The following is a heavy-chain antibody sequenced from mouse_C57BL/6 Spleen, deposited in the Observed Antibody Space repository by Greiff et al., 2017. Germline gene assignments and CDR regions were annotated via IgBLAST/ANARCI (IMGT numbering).Heavy chain of an antibody. V-gene: IGHV5-9-1*02. CDR3: TRDESNFYAMDY. D-gene: IGHD2-5*01. CDR1: GFTFSSYA. J-gene: IGHJ4*01. Sequence: EVKLMESGEGLVKPGGSLKLSCAASGFTFSSYAMSWVRQTPEKRLEWVAYISSGGDYIYYADTVKGRFTISRDNARNTLYLQMSSLKSEDTAMYYCTRDESNFYAMDYWGQGTSVTVSS. CDR2: ISSGGDYI.